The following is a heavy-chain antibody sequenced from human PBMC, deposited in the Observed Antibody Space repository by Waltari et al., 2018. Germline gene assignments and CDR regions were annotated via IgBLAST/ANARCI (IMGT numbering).Heavy chain of an antibody. CDR1: EFSFITSW. D-gene: IGHD6-19*01. CDR3: ARDPGWGALDY. CDR2: IKTDGSAQ. Sequence: VQLVESGGGLVQPGGSLRLSWVAPEFSFITSWMSWVRQAPGKGLEWVAIIKTDGSAQDYVDSVKGRFSISRDNAKRSLYLQMNSLRVEDTAVYYCARDPGWGALDYWGQGTLVTVSS. V-gene: IGHV3-7*01. J-gene: IGHJ4*02.